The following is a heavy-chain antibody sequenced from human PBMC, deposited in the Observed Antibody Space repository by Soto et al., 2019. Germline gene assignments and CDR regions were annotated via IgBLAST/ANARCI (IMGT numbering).Heavy chain of an antibody. V-gene: IGHV1-69*13. CDR2: IIPIFGTA. Sequence: SVKVSCKASGGTFSSYAISWVRQAPGQGLEWMGGIIPIFGTANYAQKFQGRVTITADESTSTAYMELSSLRSEDTAVYYCAREPDRDSSGYSNWFDPWGQGTLVTVSS. J-gene: IGHJ5*02. CDR3: AREPDRDSSGYSNWFDP. CDR1: GGTFSSYA. D-gene: IGHD3-22*01.